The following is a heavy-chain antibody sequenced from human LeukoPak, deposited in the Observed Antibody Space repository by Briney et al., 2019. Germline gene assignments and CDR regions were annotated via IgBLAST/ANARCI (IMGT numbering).Heavy chain of an antibody. Sequence: ASVKVSCKASGYTFTSYGISWVRQAPGQVLEWMGWISAYNGNTNYAQKLQGRVTMTTDTSTSTAYMELRSLRSDDTAVYYCARRQEYSKTYYFDYWGQGTLVTVSS. CDR1: GYTFTSYG. D-gene: IGHD5-18*01. CDR3: ARRQEYSKTYYFDY. J-gene: IGHJ4*02. V-gene: IGHV1-18*01. CDR2: ISAYNGNT.